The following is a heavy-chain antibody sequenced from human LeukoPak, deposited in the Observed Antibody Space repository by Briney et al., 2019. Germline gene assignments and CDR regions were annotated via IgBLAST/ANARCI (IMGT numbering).Heavy chain of an antibody. CDR1: GFTVSSNS. J-gene: IGHJ4*02. D-gene: IGHD3-9*01. V-gene: IGHV3-66*01. Sequence: PGGSLRLSCAASGFTVSSNSMSWVRQAPGKGLEWVSVIYSGGSTYYADSVKGRFTISRDNSKNTLYLQMNSLRAEDTAVYYCARVLGKLTIDYWGQGTLVTVSS. CDR2: IYSGGST. CDR3: ARVLGKLTIDY.